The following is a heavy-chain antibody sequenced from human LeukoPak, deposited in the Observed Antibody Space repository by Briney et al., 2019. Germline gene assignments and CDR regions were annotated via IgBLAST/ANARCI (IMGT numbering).Heavy chain of an antibody. CDR2: IYYSGST. D-gene: IGHD2-21*02. CDR3: ARAADPICGPGCYFNYFDT. CDR1: GGSISSGGYY. V-gene: IGHV4-31*03. Sequence: SETLSLTCTVSGGSISSGGYYWSWIRQHPGKGLEWIGYIYYSGSTYYNPSLKSRVTISVDTSKNQFSLKLSSVTAADTALYYCARAADPICGPGCYFNYFDTWGQGTLVTVSS. J-gene: IGHJ5*02.